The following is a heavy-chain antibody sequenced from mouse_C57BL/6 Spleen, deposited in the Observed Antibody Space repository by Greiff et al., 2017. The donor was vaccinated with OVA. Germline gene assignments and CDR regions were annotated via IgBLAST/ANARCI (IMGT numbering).Heavy chain of an antibody. CDR3: ARDYYGSSTGY. V-gene: IGHV1-82*01. CDR1: GYAFSSSW. D-gene: IGHD1-1*01. J-gene: IGHJ2*01. CDR2: IYPGDGDT. Sequence: VKLQESGPELVKPGASVKISCKASGYAFSSSWMNWVKQRPGKGLEWIGRIYPGDGDTNYNGKFKGKATLTADKSSSTAYMQLSSLTSEDSAVYFCARDYYGSSTGYWGQGTTLTVSS.